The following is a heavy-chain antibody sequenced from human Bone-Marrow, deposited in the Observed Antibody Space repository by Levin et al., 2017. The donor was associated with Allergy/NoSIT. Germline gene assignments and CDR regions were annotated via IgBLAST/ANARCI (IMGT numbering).Heavy chain of an antibody. Sequence: GESLKISCAASGFTFSTYWMTWVRQAPGKGLEWVANIKQDGSEKYYVDSVKGRFTISRDNAKNSLYLQMNSLRAEDTAVYYCARAREGTTVTTSFDYWGQGTLVIVSS. J-gene: IGHJ4*02. D-gene: IGHD4-17*01. V-gene: IGHV3-7*04. CDR1: GFTFSTYW. CDR2: IKQDGSEK. CDR3: ARAREGTTVTTSFDY.